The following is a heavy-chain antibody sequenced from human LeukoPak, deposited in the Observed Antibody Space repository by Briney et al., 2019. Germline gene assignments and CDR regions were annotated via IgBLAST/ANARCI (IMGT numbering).Heavy chain of an antibody. Sequence: SETLSLTCTVSGGSISSYNWNWIRQPPGKGLEWIGYIYYSGSTNYNPSLKSRVTISVDTSKNQFSLKLSSVTAADTAVYYCARGVPYYYDSSGYPFHYWGQGTLVTVSS. CDR3: ARGVPYYYDSSGYPFHY. J-gene: IGHJ4*02. V-gene: IGHV4-59*01. CDR2: IYYSGST. D-gene: IGHD3-22*01. CDR1: GGSISSYN.